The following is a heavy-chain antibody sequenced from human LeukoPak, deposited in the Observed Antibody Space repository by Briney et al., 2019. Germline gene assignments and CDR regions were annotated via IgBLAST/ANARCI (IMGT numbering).Heavy chain of an antibody. D-gene: IGHD3-9*01. CDR3: AAGRYFDWLAAYYYYMDV. V-gene: IGHV1-69*13. Sequence: SVKVSCKASGGTFSSYAISWVRQAPGQGLEWMGGIIPIFGTANYAQKFQGRVTITADDSTSTAYMELSSLRSEDTAVYYCAAGRYFDWLAAYYYYMDVWGKGTTVTVSS. CDR2: IIPIFGTA. J-gene: IGHJ6*03. CDR1: GGTFSSYA.